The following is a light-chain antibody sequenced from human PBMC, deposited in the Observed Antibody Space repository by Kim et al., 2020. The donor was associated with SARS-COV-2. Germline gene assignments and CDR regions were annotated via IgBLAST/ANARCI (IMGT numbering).Light chain of an antibody. CDR3: QQLNSYLT. CDR2: AAS. CDR1: QGSSSY. J-gene: IGKJ3*01. Sequence: SASVGDRVTITRLGSQGSSSYLACYQQKPGKAPKLLINAASTLQSGVPSRFSGSGSGTDFSLTISSLQPEDFATYDCQQLNSYLTFGPGTKVDIK. V-gene: IGKV1-9*01.